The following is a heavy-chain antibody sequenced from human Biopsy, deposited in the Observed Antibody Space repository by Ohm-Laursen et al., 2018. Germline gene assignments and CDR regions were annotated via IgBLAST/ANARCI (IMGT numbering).Heavy chain of an antibody. Sequence: SLRLSCAASGFTFTSYAMTWFRQAPGKGLELVSTISGNSDIIYDTDSVKGRFTISRDNSKKTLYLQMNSLRADDTAVYYCSLAAAQTVTHFDYWGQGTLVTVSS. CDR3: SLAAAQTVTHFDY. J-gene: IGHJ4*02. V-gene: IGHV3-23*01. D-gene: IGHD4-17*01. CDR2: ISGNSDII. CDR1: GFTFTSYA.